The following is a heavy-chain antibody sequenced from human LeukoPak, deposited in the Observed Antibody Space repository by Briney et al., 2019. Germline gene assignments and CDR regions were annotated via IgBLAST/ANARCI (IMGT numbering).Heavy chain of an antibody. CDR3: AKDRAYYDFWSGSDAFDI. Sequence: SGGSLRLSCAASGFTFSSYAMSWVRQAPGKGLEWVSAISGSGGSTYYADSVKGRFTISRDNSKNTLYLQMNSLRAEDTAVYYRAKDRAYYDFWSGSDAFDIWGQGTMVTVSS. D-gene: IGHD3-3*01. CDR2: ISGSGGST. CDR1: GFTFSSYA. V-gene: IGHV3-23*01. J-gene: IGHJ3*02.